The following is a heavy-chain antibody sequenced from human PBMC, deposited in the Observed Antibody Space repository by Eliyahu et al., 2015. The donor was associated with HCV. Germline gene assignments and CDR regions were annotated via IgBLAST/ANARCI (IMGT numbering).Heavy chain of an antibody. CDR1: GFTFSTHW. CDR3: ARGYYGMDV. Sequence: EVQLVESGGGLVQPGGSLRLSCAASGFTFSTHWMNWVRQAPGKGLEWVANIKQDGSEKYYVDSVKGRFTISRDNAKNSLYLQLNGLRAEDTAVYYCARGYYGMDVWGQGTTVTVSS. CDR2: IKQDGSEK. J-gene: IGHJ6*02. V-gene: IGHV3-7*01.